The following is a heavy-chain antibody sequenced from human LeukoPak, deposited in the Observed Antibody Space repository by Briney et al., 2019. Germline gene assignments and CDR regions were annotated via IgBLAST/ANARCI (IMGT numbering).Heavy chain of an antibody. Sequence: GGSLRLSCAASGFTFSSYWMSWVRQAPGKGLEWVSSISSSSSYIYYADSVKGRFTISRDNAKNSLYLQMNSLRAEDTAVYYCARDGVPHYSSSWKSWYGMDVWGQGTTVTVSS. CDR2: ISSSSSYI. CDR1: GFTFSSYW. J-gene: IGHJ6*02. CDR3: ARDGVPHYSSSWKSWYGMDV. V-gene: IGHV3-21*01. D-gene: IGHD6-13*01.